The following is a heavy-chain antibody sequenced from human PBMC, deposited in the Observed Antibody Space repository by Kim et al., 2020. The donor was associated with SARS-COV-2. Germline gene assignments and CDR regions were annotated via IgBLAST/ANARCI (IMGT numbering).Heavy chain of an antibody. J-gene: IGHJ4*02. Sequence: AAPVKGRFTISRDDAKSSLFLQMSSLKAEDTAVFYCARDCDECGYGRNDYWGQGTLVTVSS. D-gene: IGHD5-12*01. CDR3: ARDCDECGYGRNDY. V-gene: IGHV3-48*03.